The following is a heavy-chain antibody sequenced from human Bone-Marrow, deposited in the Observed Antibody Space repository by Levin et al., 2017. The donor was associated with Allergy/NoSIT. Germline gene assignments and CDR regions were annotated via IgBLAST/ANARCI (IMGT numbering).Heavy chain of an antibody. CDR2: IKQDGSEK. Sequence: PGGSLRLSCAASGFTFSSYWMNWVRQVPGKGLEWVANIKQDGSEKYYVDSVKGRFTISRDNAKNSVYLQMNSLRAEDTAVYYCAKSHDYIWGSYRRNYFDYWGQGTLVTVSS. CDR3: AKSHDYIWGSYRRNYFDY. V-gene: IGHV3-7*03. J-gene: IGHJ4*02. CDR1: GFTFSSYW. D-gene: IGHD3-16*02.